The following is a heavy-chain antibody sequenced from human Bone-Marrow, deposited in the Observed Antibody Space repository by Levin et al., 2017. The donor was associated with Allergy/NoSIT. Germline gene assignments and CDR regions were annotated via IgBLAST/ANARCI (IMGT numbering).Heavy chain of an antibody. CDR2: LKSDGNYT. CDR1: GFTFSRYW. V-gene: IGHV3-74*01. CDR3: ARVPEVTGYGFDI. J-gene: IGHJ3*02. D-gene: IGHD2-21*02. Sequence: GGSLRLSCAASGFTFSRYWMHWVRQAPGKGLVWVSRLKSDGNYTSYADSVKGRFTISRDNAKNTLCLQMDNLRAEDTAVYYCARVPEVTGYGFDIWGQGTMVTVSS.